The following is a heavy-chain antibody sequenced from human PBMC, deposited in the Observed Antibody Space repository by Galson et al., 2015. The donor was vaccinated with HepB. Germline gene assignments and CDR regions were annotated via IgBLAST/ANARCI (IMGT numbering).Heavy chain of an antibody. J-gene: IGHJ4*02. D-gene: IGHD6-6*01. V-gene: IGHV1-58*01. CDR2: IVVGSGNT. CDR3: ATGQRTSSYYFDY. CDR1: SP. Sequence: SPVQWVRQARGQRLEWMGWIVVGSGNTNYAQNFQERVIITRDMSTSTAYMELSSLRSDDTAVYYCATGQRTSSYYFDYWGQGTLVTVSS.